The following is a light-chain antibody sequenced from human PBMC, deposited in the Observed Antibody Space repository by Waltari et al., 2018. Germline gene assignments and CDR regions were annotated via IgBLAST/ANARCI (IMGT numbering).Light chain of an antibody. CDR2: DVS. J-gene: IGLJ2*01. CDR3: SSYTSSNPV. V-gene: IGLV2-14*03. Sequence: QSALTQPASVSGSPGQSITISCTGTTSDVGGYNYVSWYQQHPGKAPKLMIFDVSYRPSGVSSRFSGSKSCNTASLTISGLQTEDEADYYCSSYTSSNPVFGGGTKLTVL. CDR1: TSDVGGYNY.